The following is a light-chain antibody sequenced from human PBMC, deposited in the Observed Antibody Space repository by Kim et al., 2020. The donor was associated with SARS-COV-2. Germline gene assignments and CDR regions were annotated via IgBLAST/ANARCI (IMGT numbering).Light chain of an antibody. CDR2: GAS. CDR3: QQYDNSPLT. CDR1: QSLSNTY. Sequence: SPGERATPSCRASQSLSNTYLAWYQQKPGQPPRLVIYGASSRATGIPDRFSGSGSGTDFTFSISRLEPEDFAVYYCQQYDNSPLTFGGGTKVDIK. J-gene: IGKJ4*02. V-gene: IGKV3-20*01.